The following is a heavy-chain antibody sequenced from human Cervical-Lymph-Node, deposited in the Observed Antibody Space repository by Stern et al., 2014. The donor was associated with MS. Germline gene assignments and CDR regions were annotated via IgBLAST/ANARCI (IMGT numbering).Heavy chain of an antibody. CDR1: GFSLSNSG. J-gene: IGHJ6*02. CDR2: MSFVGGNK. CDR3: MGVGDAMHV. Sequence: QVQLVQSGGGVVQPGRSLTLSCAASGFSLSNSGMHWVRQAPGKGLEWVAVMSFVGGNKKYGDSVKGRFSISIDMANNTLFLQMNSLRPEDTAVYYCMGVGDAMHVWGQGTTVIVSS. V-gene: IGHV3-30*03.